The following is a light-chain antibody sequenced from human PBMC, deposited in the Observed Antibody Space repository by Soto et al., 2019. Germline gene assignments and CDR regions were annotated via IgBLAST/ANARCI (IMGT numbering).Light chain of an antibody. Sequence: QSVLTQPPSVSGSPGQTVTISCTGSSSNIGAGYDVHWYQQLPGTAPKLLMYGDTNRPSGVPDRFSGSKSGSSASLAITGLQAEDEADYYCQSSDNSLSVVFGGGTKLTVL. CDR2: GDT. CDR3: QSSDNSLSVV. J-gene: IGLJ2*01. V-gene: IGLV1-40*01. CDR1: SSNIGAGYD.